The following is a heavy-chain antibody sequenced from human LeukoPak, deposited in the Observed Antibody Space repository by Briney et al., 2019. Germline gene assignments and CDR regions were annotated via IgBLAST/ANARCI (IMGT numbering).Heavy chain of an antibody. V-gene: IGHV3-48*01. D-gene: IGHD1-26*01. CDR1: GFTFSSYS. CDR3: ARGPLGIVGATRGNWFDP. J-gene: IGHJ5*02. Sequence: GGSPRLSCAASGFTFSSYSMNWVRQAPGKGLEWVSYISSSSSTIYYADSVKGRFTISRDNAKNSLYLQMNSLRAEDTAVYYCARGPLGIVGATRGNWFDPWGQGTLVTVSS. CDR2: ISSSSSTI.